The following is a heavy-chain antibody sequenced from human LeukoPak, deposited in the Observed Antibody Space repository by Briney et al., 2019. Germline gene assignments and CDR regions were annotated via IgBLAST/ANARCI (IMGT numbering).Heavy chain of an antibody. CDR2: ISGGGGST. D-gene: IGHD1-26*01. CDR3: AKGSPSRSGTYLFDY. J-gene: IGHJ4*02. V-gene: IGHV3-23*01. CDR1: GFTFSNYV. Sequence: PGGSLRLSCAASGFTFSNYVMNWVRQTPGQGLEWVSAISGGGGSTYYADSLKGRFTISRDNSKNTFYLQMNSLRAEDTTVYYCAKGSPSRSGTYLFDYWGQGTLVTVSS.